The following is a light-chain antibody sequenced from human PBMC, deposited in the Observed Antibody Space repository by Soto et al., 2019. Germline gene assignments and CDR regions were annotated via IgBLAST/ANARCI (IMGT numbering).Light chain of an antibody. V-gene: IGKV1-9*01. CDR2: AAS. CDR3: EQLNSYPTSS. CDR1: QGISSY. Sequence: IQLTQSPSSLSASVGDRVTITCRASQGISSYLAWYQQKPGKAPKLMIYAASTLQNGVPSRFSCSTSATDFTLTISSLQPEDLATYYREQLNSYPTSSFGGGTKVEIK. J-gene: IGKJ4*01.